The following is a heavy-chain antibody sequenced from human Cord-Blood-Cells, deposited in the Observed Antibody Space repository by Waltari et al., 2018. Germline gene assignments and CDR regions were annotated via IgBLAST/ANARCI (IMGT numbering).Heavy chain of an antibody. J-gene: IGHJ5*02. D-gene: IGHD6-13*01. CDR2: INYSGST. Sequence: QLQLQESGPGLVKPSETLSLTCTVSGGSISSSSYYWGWIRPPPGRGLEWIGSINYSGSTYYNPSLKSRVTISVDTSKNQFSLKLSSVTAADTAVYYCAAGMAAAGTRWFDPWGQGTLVTVSS. CDR1: GGSISSSSYY. CDR3: AAGMAAAGTRWFDP. V-gene: IGHV4-39*01.